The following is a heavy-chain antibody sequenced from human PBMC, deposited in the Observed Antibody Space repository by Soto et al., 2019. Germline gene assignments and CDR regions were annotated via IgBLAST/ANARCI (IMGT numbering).Heavy chain of an antibody. V-gene: IGHV3-9*01. CDR3: AKDTSPSYYYYYMDV. Sequence: EVQLVESGGGLVQPGRSLRLSCAASGFTFDDYAMHWVRQAPGKDLEWVSGISWNSGSIGYADSVKGRFTISRDNAKNSLYLQMNSLRAEDTALYYCAKDTSPSYYYYYMDVWGKGTTVTVSS. CDR1: GFTFDDYA. J-gene: IGHJ6*03. CDR2: ISWNSGSI.